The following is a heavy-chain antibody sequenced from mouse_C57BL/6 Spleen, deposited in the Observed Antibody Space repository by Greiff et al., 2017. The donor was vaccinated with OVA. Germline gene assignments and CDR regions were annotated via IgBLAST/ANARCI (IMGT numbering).Heavy chain of an antibody. CDR3: ARQLMPYYAMDY. D-gene: IGHD1-3*01. CDR2: IWSDGST. CDR1: GFSLTSYG. V-gene: IGHV2-6-1*01. J-gene: IGHJ4*01. Sequence: VMLVESGPGLVAPSQSLSITCTVSGFSLTSYGVHWVRQPPGKGLEWLVVIWSDGSTTYNSALNSRLSIRKENSKSQVVLKMNSLQTDDTAMYYCARQLMPYYAMDYWGQGTSVTVSS.